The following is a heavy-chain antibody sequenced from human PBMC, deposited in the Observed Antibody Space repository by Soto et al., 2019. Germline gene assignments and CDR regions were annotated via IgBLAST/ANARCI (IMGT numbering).Heavy chain of an antibody. CDR1: GFTFSSYA. D-gene: IGHD2-21*02. Sequence: QVQLVESGGGVVQPGRSLRLSCAASGFTFSSYAMHWVRQAPGKGLEWVAVISYDGSNKYNADSVTGRFTISRDNSKNTLYLQMNSLRAEDTAVYYCARDHSFYCGGDCYTFDYWGQGTLVTVSS. J-gene: IGHJ4*02. CDR3: ARDHSFYCGGDCYTFDY. CDR2: ISYDGSNK. V-gene: IGHV3-30-3*01.